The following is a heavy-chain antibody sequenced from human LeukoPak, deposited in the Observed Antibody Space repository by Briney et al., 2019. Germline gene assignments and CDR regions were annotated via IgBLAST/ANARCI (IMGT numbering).Heavy chain of an antibody. CDR2: IYYSGST. CDR1: GGSINTYY. Sequence: KPSETLSLTCTVSGGSINTYYWSWIRQPPGKGLEWIGYIYYSGSTNYNPSLKSRVTISVDTSKNQFSLKLSSVTAADTAVYYCARLFSGYDYRRKYYYYYGMDVWGQGTTVTVSS. V-gene: IGHV4-59*01. CDR3: ARLFSGYDYRRKYYYYYGMDV. J-gene: IGHJ6*02. D-gene: IGHD5-12*01.